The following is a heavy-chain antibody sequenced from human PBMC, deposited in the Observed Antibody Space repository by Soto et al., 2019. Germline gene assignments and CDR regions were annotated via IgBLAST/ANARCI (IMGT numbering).Heavy chain of an antibody. Sequence: PSETLSLTCPFSVGSITSRSYYCGWIRQPPWKGLEWIGSVYSSGITYYNPSLKSRVTISIDTSENHFSLRLSSVTAADTAVYYCAMTTGIAKGGSFESWGQGTLVNVSS. V-gene: IGHV4-39*02. CDR3: AMTTGIAKGGSFES. CDR1: VGSITSRSYY. J-gene: IGHJ4*02. CDR2: VYSSGIT. D-gene: IGHD4-17*01.